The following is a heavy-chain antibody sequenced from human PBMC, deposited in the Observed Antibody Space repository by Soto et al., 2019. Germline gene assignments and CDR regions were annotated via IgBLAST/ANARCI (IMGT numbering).Heavy chain of an antibody. CDR2: IYTSGST. CDR3: VRDHGYSCSFFDY. CDR1: GGSTSRYY. V-gene: IGHV4-4*07. J-gene: IGHJ4*02. D-gene: IGHD6-6*01. Sequence: PSETLSLTCTVSGGSTSRYYSSCNRQPAGKGLEWIGRIYTSGSTNYNPSLKSRVTMSVDTSKNQFSLKLSSVTAADTAVYYCVRDHGYSCSFFDYWGQGTLVTVSS.